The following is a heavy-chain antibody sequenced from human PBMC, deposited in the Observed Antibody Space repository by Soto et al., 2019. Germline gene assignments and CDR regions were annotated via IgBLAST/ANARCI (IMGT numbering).Heavy chain of an antibody. D-gene: IGHD2-15*01. CDR3: ARDGCSGGSCSGYYYYGMDV. J-gene: IGHJ6*02. V-gene: IGHV4-31*03. Sequence: QVQLQESGPGLVKPSQTLSLTCTVSGGSISSGGYYWSWIRQHPGKGLEWIGYIYYSGSTYYNPSLKGRVTISVATSKNQFSLKLSSVTAADTAVYYCARDGCSGGSCSGYYYYGMDVWGQGTTVTVSS. CDR1: GGSISSGGYY. CDR2: IYYSGST.